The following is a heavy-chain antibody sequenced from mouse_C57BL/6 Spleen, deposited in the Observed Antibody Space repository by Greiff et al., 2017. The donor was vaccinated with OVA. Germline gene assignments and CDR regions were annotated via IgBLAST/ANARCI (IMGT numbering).Heavy chain of an antibody. CDR3: ARYDYDGGFDY. CDR1: GYSFTDYY. V-gene: IGHV1-39*01. D-gene: IGHD2-4*01. J-gene: IGHJ2*01. Sequence: VQLQQSGPELVKPGASVKISCKASGYSFTDYYMNWVKQSHGQSLEWIGVIIPNYGTTSYNQKFKGKATLTVDQSSSTAYMQRNSLTADDSALYDGARYDYDGGFDYWGQGTTLTVSS. CDR2: IIPNYGTT.